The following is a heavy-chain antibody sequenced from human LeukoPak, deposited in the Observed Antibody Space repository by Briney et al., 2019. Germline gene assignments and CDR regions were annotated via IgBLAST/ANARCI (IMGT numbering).Heavy chain of an antibody. J-gene: IGHJ4*02. CDR3: ARGFDYFNSSGSDH. CDR2: ISSGSSYI. D-gene: IGHD3-22*01. V-gene: IGHV3-21*01. Sequence: PGGSLRLSCAASGFTFTTYRMSWVRQAPGKGLEWVSSISSGSSYIYYADSVKGRFTISRDNSKNSLYLQMNNLRAEDTAVYYCARGFDYFNSSGSDHWGQGTLVTVSS. CDR1: GFTFTTYR.